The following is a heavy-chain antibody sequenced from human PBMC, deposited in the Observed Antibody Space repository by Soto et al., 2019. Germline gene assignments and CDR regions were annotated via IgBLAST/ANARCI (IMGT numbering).Heavy chain of an antibody. D-gene: IGHD3-10*01. CDR1: GGSISSSNW. J-gene: IGHJ6*02. CDR2: IYHSGST. CDR3: ASIPITMVRGAIYGMDV. V-gene: IGHV4-4*02. Sequence: SETLSLTCAVSGGSISSSNWWSWVRQPPGKGLEWIGEIYHSGSTNYNPSLKSRVTISVDKSKNQFSLKLSSVTAADTAVYYCASIPITMVRGAIYGMDVWGQGTTVTVSS.